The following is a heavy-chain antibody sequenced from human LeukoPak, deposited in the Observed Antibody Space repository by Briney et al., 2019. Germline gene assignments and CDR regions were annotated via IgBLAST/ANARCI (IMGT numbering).Heavy chain of an antibody. CDR1: GYTFTSYG. CDR2: ISAYNGNT. D-gene: IGHD2-15*01. Sequence: ASVKVSCKASGYTFTSYGISWVRQAPGQGLEWMGWISAYNGNTNYAQKLQGRVTMTTDTSTSTAYMELRSLRSDDTAVYYCARDWVGYCSGGSCYWFDPWGQGTLVTVSS. J-gene: IGHJ5*02. CDR3: ARDWVGYCSGGSCYWFDP. V-gene: IGHV1-18*01.